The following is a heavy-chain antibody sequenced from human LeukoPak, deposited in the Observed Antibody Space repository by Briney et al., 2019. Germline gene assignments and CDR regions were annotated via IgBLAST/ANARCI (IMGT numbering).Heavy chain of an antibody. J-gene: IGHJ6*03. Sequence: SETLSLTCGVSGYPINNAYYWGWIRQPTGKGLEWIGSLYHPDSTYYNPSLKSRVTMSVDASRNQFSLRLSFVTAADTAVYYCARQYDSYFYYYLDLWGTGTTVTVSS. CDR1: GYPINNAYY. CDR3: ARQYDSYFYYYLDL. V-gene: IGHV4-38-2*01. D-gene: IGHD2-2*01. CDR2: LYHPDST.